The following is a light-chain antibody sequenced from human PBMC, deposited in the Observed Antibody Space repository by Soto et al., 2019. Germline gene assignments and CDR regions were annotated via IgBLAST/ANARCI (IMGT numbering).Light chain of an antibody. J-gene: IGKJ1*01. CDR3: QQYDKWAWT. V-gene: IGKV3-15*01. CDR2: GAS. Sequence: DIVMTQSPATLSMSPGERATLSCRASQTINNNLAWNQQKPGQAPRLLIYGASTRATGIPDRFSGSGSGTEFTLTISSLQSEDFGVYYCQQYDKWAWTFGQGTKVEIK. CDR1: QTINNN.